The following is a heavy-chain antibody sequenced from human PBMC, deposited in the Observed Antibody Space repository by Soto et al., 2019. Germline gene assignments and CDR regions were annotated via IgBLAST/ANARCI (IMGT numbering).Heavy chain of an antibody. J-gene: IGHJ6*02. V-gene: IGHV4-30-4*01. CDR2: IYYSGST. CDR1: GGSISSGDYY. Sequence: SETLSLTCTVSGGSISSGDYYWSWIRQPPGKGLEWIGYIYYSGSTYYNPSLKSRVTISVDTSKNQFSRKLSSVTAADTAVYYCARDHSRDYYGSGSIHYYGMDVWGQGTTVTVSS. CDR3: ARDHSRDYYGSGSIHYYGMDV. D-gene: IGHD3-10*01.